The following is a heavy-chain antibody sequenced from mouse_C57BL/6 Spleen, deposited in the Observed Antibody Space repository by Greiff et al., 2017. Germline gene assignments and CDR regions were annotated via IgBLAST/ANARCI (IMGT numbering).Heavy chain of an antibody. Sequence: EVHLVESGGDLVKPGGSLKLSCAASGFTFSSYGMSWVRQTPDKRLEWVATISSGGSYTYYPDSVKGRFTISRDNAKNTLYLQMSSLKSEDTAMYYCARGTGGYAMDCWGQGTSVTVSS. D-gene: IGHD4-1*01. CDR3: ARGTGGYAMDC. CDR2: ISSGGSYT. CDR1: GFTFSSYG. J-gene: IGHJ4*01. V-gene: IGHV5-6*01.